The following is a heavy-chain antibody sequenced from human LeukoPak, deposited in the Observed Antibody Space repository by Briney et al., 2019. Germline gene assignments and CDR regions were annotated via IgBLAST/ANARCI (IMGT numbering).Heavy chain of an antibody. Sequence: ASGTVSCKAAGYTFASYDINWVRQAAGQGLEWMGWMNPNSGNTVYAQKFQGRVTMTRNTSISTAYMELSSLRSEDTAVYYCARTKYCSGGSCYSERWGQGTLVTVSS. CDR2: MNPNSGNT. J-gene: IGHJ4*02. D-gene: IGHD2-15*01. CDR1: GYTFASYD. V-gene: IGHV1-8*01. CDR3: ARTKYCSGGSCYSER.